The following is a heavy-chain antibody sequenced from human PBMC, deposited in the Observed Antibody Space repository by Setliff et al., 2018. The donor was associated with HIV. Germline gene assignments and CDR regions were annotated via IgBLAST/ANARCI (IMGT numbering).Heavy chain of an antibody. Sequence: GSLRLSCAASGFTFSTFPMHWLRQAPGKELEWEAVISSDGNDKYNADSVNGRFTISRDNSENALYLQMNGLRSEDTAVYYCARVTSDSSGYYWGYYFDYWGQGTRVTVSS. D-gene: IGHD3-22*01. CDR2: ISSDGNDK. V-gene: IGHV3-30*04. J-gene: IGHJ4*02. CDR1: GFTFSTFP. CDR3: ARVTSDSSGYYWGYYFDY.